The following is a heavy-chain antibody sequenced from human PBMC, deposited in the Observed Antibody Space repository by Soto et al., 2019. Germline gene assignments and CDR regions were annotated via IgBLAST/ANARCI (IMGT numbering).Heavy chain of an antibody. CDR1: GFSLSSVGVG. Sequence: QITLKESGPTLVKPTQTLTLTCSFSGFSLSSVGVGVGWIRQPPGKTLEWLALIYLDDDKPYSPSLKSRLTITMDPSKNQVFLTMTNSDPVDTATSYCAHTLDWGEGRFDSWGQGTLVTVSS. CDR2: IYLDDDK. V-gene: IGHV2-5*02. CDR3: AHTLDWGEGRFDS. J-gene: IGHJ4*02. D-gene: IGHD7-27*01.